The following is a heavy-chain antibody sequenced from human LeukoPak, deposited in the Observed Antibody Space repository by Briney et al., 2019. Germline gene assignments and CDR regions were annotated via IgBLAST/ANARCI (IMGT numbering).Heavy chain of an antibody. Sequence: SETLSLTCTVSGGSISSYYWSWIRQPPGKGLEWIGYIYYSGSTNYNPSLKSRVTISVDTSKNQFSLKLSCVTAADTAVYYCASSGHTSWVGFYYYYMDVWGKGTTVTVSS. CDR2: IYYSGST. J-gene: IGHJ6*03. D-gene: IGHD5-12*01. CDR1: GGSISSYY. V-gene: IGHV4-59*01. CDR3: ASSGHTSWVGFYYYYMDV.